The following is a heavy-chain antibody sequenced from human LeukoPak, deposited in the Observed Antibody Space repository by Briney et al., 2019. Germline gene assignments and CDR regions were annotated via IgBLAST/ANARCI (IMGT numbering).Heavy chain of an antibody. J-gene: IGHJ4*02. Sequence: GGSLRLSCAASGFTFSSYGMHWVRQAPGKGLEWVAVISYDGSNKYYADSVKGRFTISRDNSKNTLYLQMNSLRAEDTAVYYCAKDYRGYGYDFRSEEYYFDYWGQGTLVTVSS. CDR3: AKDYRGYGYDFRSEEYYFDY. V-gene: IGHV3-30*18. CDR1: GFTFSSYG. D-gene: IGHD5-18*01. CDR2: ISYDGSNK.